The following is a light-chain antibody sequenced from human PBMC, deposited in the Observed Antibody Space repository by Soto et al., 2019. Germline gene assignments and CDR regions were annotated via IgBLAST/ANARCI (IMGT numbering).Light chain of an antibody. CDR2: EVS. V-gene: IGLV2-14*01. J-gene: IGLJ1*01. CDR1: SSDIGAYNY. CDR3: SSYTSSSSLYA. Sequence: QSVLTQPASGSGSPGQSITISCTGTSSDIGAYNYVSWYQQYPGKAPKLMIYEVSNRPSGVSNRFSGSKSGNTASLTISGLQAEDEADYYCSSYTSSSSLYAFGTGTKVTVL.